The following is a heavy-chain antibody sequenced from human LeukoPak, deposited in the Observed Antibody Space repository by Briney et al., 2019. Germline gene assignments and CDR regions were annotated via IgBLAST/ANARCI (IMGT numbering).Heavy chain of an antibody. V-gene: IGHV4-34*01. CDR2: INHSGST. CDR3: ARQHLEMATTTGEPYYFDY. J-gene: IGHJ4*02. Sequence: SETLSLTCAVYGGSFSSYYWSWIRQPPGKGLEWIGEINHSGSTNYNPSPKSRVTISVDTSKNQFSPKLSSVTAADTAVYYCARQHLEMATTTGEPYYFDYWGQGTLVTVSS. D-gene: IGHD5-24*01. CDR1: GGSFSSYY.